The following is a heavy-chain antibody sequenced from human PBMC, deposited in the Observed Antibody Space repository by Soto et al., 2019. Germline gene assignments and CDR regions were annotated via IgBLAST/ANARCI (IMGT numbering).Heavy chain of an antibody. CDR3: ASPRTPFYSGYDSALDY. CDR2: INAGNGNT. V-gene: IGHV1-3*01. D-gene: IGHD5-12*01. J-gene: IGHJ4*02. CDR1: GYTFTSYA. Sequence: QVQLVQSGAEVKKPGASVKVSCKASGYTFTSYAMHWVRQAPGQRLEWMGWINAGNGNTKYSQKFQGRVTITRDTSASKAYMELSSVRSEDTAVYYCASPRTPFYSGYDSALDYWGQGTLVTVSS.